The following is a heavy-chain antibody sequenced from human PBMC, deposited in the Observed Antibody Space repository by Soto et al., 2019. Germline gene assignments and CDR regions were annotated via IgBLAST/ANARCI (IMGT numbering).Heavy chain of an antibody. CDR2: INAGNGNT. Sequence: QVQLVQSGAEEKKPGASVKVSCKASGYTFTNYAMHWVRQAPGQRLEWMGWINAGNGNTKYSQKFQGRVTITRDTSASTDYMELSSLRSEDTAVSYCARGTGSGMDVWGQGTTVTVSS. J-gene: IGHJ6*02. CDR1: GYTFTNYA. CDR3: ARGTGSGMDV. V-gene: IGHV1-3*05. D-gene: IGHD3-10*01.